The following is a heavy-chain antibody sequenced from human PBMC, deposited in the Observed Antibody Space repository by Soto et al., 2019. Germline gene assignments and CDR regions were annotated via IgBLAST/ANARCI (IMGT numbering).Heavy chain of an antibody. V-gene: IGHV1-3*01. CDR3: ARAGAAGRGPLDY. CDR2: INAGNGNT. CDR1: GYTFTSYA. D-gene: IGHD6-13*01. Sequence: VASVKVSCKASGYTFTSYAMHWVRQAPGQRLEWMGWINAGNGNTKYSQKFQGRVTITRDTSASTAYMELSSLRSEDTAVYYCARAGAAGRGPLDYWGQGTLVTVSS. J-gene: IGHJ4*02.